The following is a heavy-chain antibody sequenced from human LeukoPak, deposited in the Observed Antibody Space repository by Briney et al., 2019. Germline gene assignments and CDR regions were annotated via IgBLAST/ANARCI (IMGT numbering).Heavy chain of an antibody. CDR3: ASHARLRWYDSDAFDI. D-gene: IGHD4-23*01. V-gene: IGHV4-4*07. CDR1: GGSISSYY. J-gene: IGHJ3*02. CDR2: IYTSGST. Sequence: SETLSLTCTVSGGSISSYYWSWIRQPAGKGLEWIGRIYTSGSTNYNASLKSRVSMSVDTSKNQFSLKLSSVTAADTAVYYCASHARLRWYDSDAFDIWGQGTMVTVSS.